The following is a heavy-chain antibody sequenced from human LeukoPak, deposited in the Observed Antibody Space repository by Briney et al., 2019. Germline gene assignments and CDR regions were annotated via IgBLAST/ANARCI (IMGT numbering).Heavy chain of an antibody. D-gene: IGHD3-22*01. V-gene: IGHV3-23*01. Sequence: GGSLRLSCAASGFTFSSYAMSWVRQAPGKGLEWVSAISGSGGSTYYADSVKGRFTISRDNSKNTLYLQMDSLRAEDTAVYYCAKDMHSSAYTARRPFDYWGQGTLVTVSS. J-gene: IGHJ4*02. CDR1: GFTFSSYA. CDR2: ISGSGGST. CDR3: AKDMHSSAYTARRPFDY.